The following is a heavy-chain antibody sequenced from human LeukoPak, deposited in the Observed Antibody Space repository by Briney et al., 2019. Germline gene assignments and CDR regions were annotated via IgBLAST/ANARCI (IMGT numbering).Heavy chain of an antibody. J-gene: IGHJ4*02. V-gene: IGHV3-74*01. CDR1: GFTFSSYW. Sequence: GGSLRLSCAASGFTFSSYWMHWVRQAPGKGLLWVSRINSDGSSTRYADSVKGRFTISRDNAKNTLYMQMNSLRAEDTAVYYCVRDGQRGAAAGLYFDYWGQGTLVT. D-gene: IGHD6-13*01. CDR2: INSDGSST. CDR3: VRDGQRGAAAGLYFDY.